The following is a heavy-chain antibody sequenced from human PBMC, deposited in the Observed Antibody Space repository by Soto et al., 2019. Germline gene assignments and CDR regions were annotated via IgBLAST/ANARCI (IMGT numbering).Heavy chain of an antibody. D-gene: IGHD2-21*01. CDR1: GLMYSSYS. Sequence: EVQLVESGGGLVKPGGSVRLSCVASGLMYSSYSMSWVRQAPGKGLEWVAFISLSGSQINYAASVEGHFTISRDNAKNALYLQMNTVRVEDTAIYYCARVISCGGGTCSSVHQYYGMDVWGPGTTVTVSS. V-gene: IGHV3-21*01. CDR2: ISLSGSQI. CDR3: ARVISCGGGTCSSVHQYYGMDV. J-gene: IGHJ6*02.